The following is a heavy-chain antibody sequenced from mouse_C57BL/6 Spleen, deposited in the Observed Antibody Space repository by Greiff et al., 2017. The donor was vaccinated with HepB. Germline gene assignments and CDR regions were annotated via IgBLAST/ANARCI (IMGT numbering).Heavy chain of an antibody. CDR1: GYAFSSSW. D-gene: IGHD3-2*02. CDR3: AREDSSGYLPFAY. Sequence: VQLQQSGPELVKPGASVKISCKASGYAFSSSWMNWVKQRPGKGLEWIGRIYPGDGDTNYNGKFKGKATLTADKSSSTAYMQLRSLTSEDSAVYFCAREDSSGYLPFAYWGQGTLVTVSA. V-gene: IGHV1-82*01. J-gene: IGHJ3*01. CDR2: IYPGDGDT.